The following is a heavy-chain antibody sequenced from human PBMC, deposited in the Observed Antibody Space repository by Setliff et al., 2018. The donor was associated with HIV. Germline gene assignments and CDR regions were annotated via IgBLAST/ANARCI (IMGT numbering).Heavy chain of an antibody. D-gene: IGHD3-16*01. CDR3: ARNPGGHIPLDH. CDR2: IYSAGGT. Sequence: SETLSLTCTVSGGSLSSGYDYWTWIRQPAGKGLEWIGHIYSAGGTKYNPSLTGRVTMSVDKSKNQFSLNLNSVTAADTAVYYCARNPGGHIPLDHWGQGALVTVSS. J-gene: IGHJ4*02. V-gene: IGHV4-61*09. CDR1: GGSLSSGYDY.